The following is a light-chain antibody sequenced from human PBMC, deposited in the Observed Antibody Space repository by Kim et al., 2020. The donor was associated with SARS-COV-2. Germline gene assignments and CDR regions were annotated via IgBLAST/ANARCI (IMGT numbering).Light chain of an antibody. CDR1: QSVSSH. V-gene: IGKV3-15*01. CDR3: QQYDSWPRT. CDR2: GAS. Sequence: VSPGERAALSCRASQSVSSHLAWYQQRPGKVPRLLIYGASTKATGIPARFSGSGSGTEFILTISSLQSEDFAVYYCQQYDSWPRTFGQGTKVDIK. J-gene: IGKJ1*01.